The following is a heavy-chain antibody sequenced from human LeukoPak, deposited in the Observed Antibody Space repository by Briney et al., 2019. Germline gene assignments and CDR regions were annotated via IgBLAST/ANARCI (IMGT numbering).Heavy chain of an antibody. J-gene: IGHJ4*02. Sequence: SETLSLTCTVSGGSISSSSYYWVWIRQPPGKGLEWIGTIYHTGSTYYNPSLKSRVAISIDTSKSHLSLKLTSVTAADTAVYFCARHWGSTMTHLDYWGQGTLVTVSS. CDR2: IYHTGST. CDR1: GGSISSSSYY. CDR3: ARHWGSTMTHLDY. V-gene: IGHV4-39*01. D-gene: IGHD3-22*01.